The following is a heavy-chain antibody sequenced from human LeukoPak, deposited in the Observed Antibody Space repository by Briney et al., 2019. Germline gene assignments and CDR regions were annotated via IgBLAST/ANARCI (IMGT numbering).Heavy chain of an antibody. D-gene: IGHD6-19*01. CDR1: GYTFTGYY. Sequence: ASVKVSCKASGYTFTGYYMHWVRQAPGQGLEWMGWSNPNSGGTNYAQKFQGRVTMTRDTSISTAYMELSRLRSDDTAVYYCARGVRIAVARGRYYFDYWGQGTLVTVSS. J-gene: IGHJ4*02. V-gene: IGHV1-2*02. CDR2: SNPNSGGT. CDR3: ARGVRIAVARGRYYFDY.